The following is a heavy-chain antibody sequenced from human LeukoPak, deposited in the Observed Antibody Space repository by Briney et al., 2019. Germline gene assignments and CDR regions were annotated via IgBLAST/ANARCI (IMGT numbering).Heavy chain of an antibody. D-gene: IGHD2-2*03. CDR1: GFTFWTYW. Sequence: GGSLRLFCAASGFTFWTYWMHWVRHAPGKGLVWVAHIRPEGTTTAYADSVKGRFTIPRDNAKNTLFLQMNSLSAEDTAVDYCARDLAWILFDYWGQGTLVTVSS. V-gene: IGHV3-74*03. CDR3: ARDLAWILFDY. J-gene: IGHJ4*02. CDR2: IRPEGTTT.